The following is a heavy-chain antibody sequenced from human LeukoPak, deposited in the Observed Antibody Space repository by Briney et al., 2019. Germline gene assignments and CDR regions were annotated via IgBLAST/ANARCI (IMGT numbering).Heavy chain of an antibody. D-gene: IGHD2-15*01. V-gene: IGHV3-30*02. Sequence: GGSLRLSCAASGFTFSSYGMHWVRQAPGKGLEWVAFIRCDGSNKYYADSVKGRFTISRDNSKNTLYLQMNSLRAEDTAVYYCAKGNLGYCSGGSCRYYYYYGMDVWGQGTTVTVSS. J-gene: IGHJ6*02. CDR2: IRCDGSNK. CDR3: AKGNLGYCSGGSCRYYYYYGMDV. CDR1: GFTFSSYG.